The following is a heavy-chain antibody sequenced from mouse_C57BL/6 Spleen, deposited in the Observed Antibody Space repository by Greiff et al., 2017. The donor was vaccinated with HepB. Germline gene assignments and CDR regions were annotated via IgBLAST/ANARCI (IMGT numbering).Heavy chain of an antibody. CDR3: ARHQATFAY. Sequence: EVQRVESGGGLVKPGGSLKLSCAASGFTFSSYTMSWVRQTPEKRLEWVATISGGGGNTYYPDSVKGRFTISRDNAKNTLYLQMSSLRSEDTALYYCARHQATFAYWGQGTLVTVSA. CDR1: GFTFSSYT. J-gene: IGHJ3*01. D-gene: IGHD3-2*02. CDR2: ISGGGGNT. V-gene: IGHV5-9*01.